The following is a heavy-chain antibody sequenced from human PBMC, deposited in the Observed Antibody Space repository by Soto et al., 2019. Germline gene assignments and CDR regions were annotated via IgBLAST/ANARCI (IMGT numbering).Heavy chain of an antibody. Sequence: ASVKVSCKASGYTFTGYYMHWVRQAPGQGLEWMGWINPNNGSTNYAQKFQGWVTMTTDTSTSTAYMELRSLRSDDTAVYYCAWALGYCTIGDRRAEVFDIWGQGTMVTVSS. V-gene: IGHV1-2*04. CDR2: INPNNGST. D-gene: IGHD2-8*01. CDR1: GYTFTGYY. J-gene: IGHJ3*02. CDR3: AWALGYCTIGDRRAEVFDI.